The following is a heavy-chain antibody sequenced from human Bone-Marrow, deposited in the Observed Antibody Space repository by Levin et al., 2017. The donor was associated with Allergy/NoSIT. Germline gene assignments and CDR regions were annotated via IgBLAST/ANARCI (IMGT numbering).Heavy chain of an antibody. J-gene: IGHJ3*02. D-gene: IGHD4-17*01. Sequence: GESLKISCKASGYTFTGYYMHWVRQAPGQGLEWMGRINPNSGGTNYAQKFQGRVTMTRDTSISTAYMELSRLRSDDTAVYYCARDQTTVTTWRTGDAFDIWGQGTMVTVSS. V-gene: IGHV1-2*06. CDR3: ARDQTTVTTWRTGDAFDI. CDR1: GYTFTGYY. CDR2: INPNSGGT.